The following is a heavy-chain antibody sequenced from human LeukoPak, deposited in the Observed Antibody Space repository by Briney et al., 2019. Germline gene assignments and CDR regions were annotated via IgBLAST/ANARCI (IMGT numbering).Heavy chain of an antibody. Sequence: SETLSLTCTVSGYSISTGYYWGWIRPPPGKGLEWIGSIYHRGRTYYNPSPKSRVTISLDTSKNQFSLRLSSVTAADTAVYYCARDPLGSGWYPRSNYYYYYMDVWGKGTTVTISS. CDR1: GYSISTGYY. CDR2: IYHRGRT. J-gene: IGHJ6*03. D-gene: IGHD6-19*01. CDR3: ARDPLGSGWYPRSNYYYYYMDV. V-gene: IGHV4-38-2*02.